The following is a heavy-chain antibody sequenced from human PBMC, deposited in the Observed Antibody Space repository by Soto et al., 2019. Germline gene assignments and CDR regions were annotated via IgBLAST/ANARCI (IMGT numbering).Heavy chain of an antibody. D-gene: IGHD3-22*01. Sequence: GESLKISCKGPGYSFTKYWIAWVRQMPGKSLEWMGIIYPGDSDTRYSPSFQGQVTISADKSINTAYLQWSSLKASDTAMYYCARRGDSSGYMDYWGQGILVTVSS. CDR3: ARRGDSSGYMDY. CDR2: IYPGDSDT. J-gene: IGHJ4*02. CDR1: GYSFTKYW. V-gene: IGHV5-51*01.